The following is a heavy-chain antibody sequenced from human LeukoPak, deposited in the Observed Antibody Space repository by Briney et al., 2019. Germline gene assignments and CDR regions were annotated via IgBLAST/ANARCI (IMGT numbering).Heavy chain of an antibody. CDR3: ARVYSNLLDY. V-gene: IGHV4-61*02. D-gene: IGHD4-4*01. CDR2: IYTSGST. J-gene: IGHJ4*02. CDR1: GGSISSTTYY. Sequence: SETLSLTCTVSGGSISSTTYYWSWIRQPAGKGLEWIGRIYTSGSTNYNPSLKSRVTMSVDTSKNQFSLKLSSVTAADTAVYYCARVYSNLLDYWGQGTLVTVSS.